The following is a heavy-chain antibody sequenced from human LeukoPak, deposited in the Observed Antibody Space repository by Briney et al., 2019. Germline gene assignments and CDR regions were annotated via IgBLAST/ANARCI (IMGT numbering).Heavy chain of an antibody. V-gene: IGHV1-2*02. Sequence: ASVKVSCKASGYTFSVYTMHWVRAAPGQGVGWMGWINPNSGDTNFAQKFQGRVTMTRDTSISTAYMELSRLRSDDTAVYYCARDRVVVVVTAIQGTDAFHIWGQGTMVTVSS. CDR1: GYTFSVYT. J-gene: IGHJ3*02. CDR2: INPNSGDT. CDR3: ARDRVVVVVTAIQGTDAFHI. D-gene: IGHD2-21*02.